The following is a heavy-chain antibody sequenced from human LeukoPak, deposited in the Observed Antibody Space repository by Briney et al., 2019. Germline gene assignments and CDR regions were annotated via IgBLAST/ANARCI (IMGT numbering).Heavy chain of an antibody. V-gene: IGHV4-31*03. D-gene: IGHD6-13*01. Sequence: SETLSLTCTVSGGSISSGHYYWSWIRQHPGKGLEWIGYIYYSGSTYYNPSLKSRVTISVDTSKNQFSLKLISVTAADTAVYYCAAAHYSSSWYYFDYWGQGTLVTVSS. CDR2: IYYSGST. CDR3: AAAHYSSSWYYFDY. J-gene: IGHJ4*02. CDR1: GGSISSGHYY.